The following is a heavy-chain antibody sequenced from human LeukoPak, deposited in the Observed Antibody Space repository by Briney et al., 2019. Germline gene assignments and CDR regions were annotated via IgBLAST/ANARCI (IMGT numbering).Heavy chain of an antibody. D-gene: IGHD3-22*01. CDR2: ISSSSSYI. CDR3: ARFYYDSSGFAFDI. CDR1: GFTFSSYA. J-gene: IGHJ3*02. Sequence: GGSLRLSCAASGFTFSSYAMSWVRQAPGKGLEWVSSISSSSSYIYYADSVKGRFTISRDNAKNSLYLQMNSLRAEDTAVYYCARFYYDSSGFAFDIWGQGTMVTVSS. V-gene: IGHV3-21*01.